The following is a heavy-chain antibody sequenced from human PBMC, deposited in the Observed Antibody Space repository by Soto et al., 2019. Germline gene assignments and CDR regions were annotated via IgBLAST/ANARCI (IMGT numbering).Heavy chain of an antibody. D-gene: IGHD4-4*01. Sequence: ASVKVSCKASGYTFTSYDINWVRQATGRGLEWMGWMNPNSGNTGYAQKFQGRVTMTRNTSISTAYMELSSLRSEDTAVYYWARGQTTVTTLHDYWGQGPLVTASS. J-gene: IGHJ4*02. CDR2: MNPNSGNT. V-gene: IGHV1-8*01. CDR1: GYTFTSYD. CDR3: ARGQTTVTTLHDY.